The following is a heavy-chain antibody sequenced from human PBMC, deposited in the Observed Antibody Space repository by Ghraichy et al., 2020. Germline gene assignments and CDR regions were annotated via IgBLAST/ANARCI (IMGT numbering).Heavy chain of an antibody. Sequence: SQTLSLTCTVSGGSISSSSYYWGWIRQPPGKGLEWIGSIYYSGSTYYNPSLKSRVTISVDTSKNQFSLKLSSVTAADTAVYYCASGGSMVRGVIRYYYYYMDVWGKGTTVTVSS. CDR2: IYYSGST. D-gene: IGHD3-10*01. CDR3: ASGGSMVRGVIRYYYYYMDV. V-gene: IGHV4-39*01. J-gene: IGHJ6*03. CDR1: GGSISSSSYY.